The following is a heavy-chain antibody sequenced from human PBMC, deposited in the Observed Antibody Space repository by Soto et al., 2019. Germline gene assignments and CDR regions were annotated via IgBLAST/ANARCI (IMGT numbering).Heavy chain of an antibody. CDR3: AKDRVVAGIGEFDY. D-gene: IGHD6-19*01. Sequence: QVQLVESGGGVIQPGRSLRLSCAASGFTFSSSSMHWVRQPPGTGLEWVAVISNDGSSKYYADSVKGRFTISRDNSKNTLYLQMDGLRSEDKAVYYCAKDRVVAGIGEFDYWGQGTLVTVSS. CDR2: ISNDGSSK. CDR1: GFTFSSSS. V-gene: IGHV3-30-3*01. J-gene: IGHJ4*02.